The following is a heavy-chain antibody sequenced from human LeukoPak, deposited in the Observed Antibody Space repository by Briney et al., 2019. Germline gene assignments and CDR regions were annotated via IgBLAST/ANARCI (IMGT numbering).Heavy chain of an antibody. CDR1: GGSISSSDSY. Sequence: SETLSLTCSVSGGSISSSDSYWGWIRQPPGKGLEWIGSIYYSGSTYYNPSLKSRATISVDTSKNQFSLKLSSVTIAGTTVYYCARPIAGASHGAFDIWGQGTMVSVSS. CDR2: IYYSGST. J-gene: IGHJ3*02. V-gene: IGHV4-39*01. D-gene: IGHD6-13*01. CDR3: ARPIAGASHGAFDI.